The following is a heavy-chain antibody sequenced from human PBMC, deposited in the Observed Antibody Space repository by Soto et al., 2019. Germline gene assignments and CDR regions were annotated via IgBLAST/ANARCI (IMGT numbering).Heavy chain of an antibody. D-gene: IGHD2-2*01. CDR2: ISYDGSNK. V-gene: IGHV3-30-3*01. CDR1: GFTFSSYA. J-gene: IGHJ6*02. Sequence: QVQLVESGGGVVQPGRSLRLSCAASGFTFSSYAMHWVRQAPGKGLEWVAVISYDGSNKYYADSVKGRITISRDNSKNPRYRRMITLGAKDPAVYYSARGPPDEYWSSTGSRDQDYYYYGMDVWGQGTTVTVSS. CDR3: ARGPPDEYWSSTGSRDQDYYYYGMDV.